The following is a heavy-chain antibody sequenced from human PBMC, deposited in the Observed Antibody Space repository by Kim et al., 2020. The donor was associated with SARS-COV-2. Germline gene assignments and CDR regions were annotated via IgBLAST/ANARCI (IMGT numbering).Heavy chain of an antibody. D-gene: IGHD3-3*01. CDR3: AREGRRSGVVISYYYGMDV. J-gene: IGHJ6*02. CDR2: IYYSGST. CDR1: GGSISSYY. V-gene: IGHV4-59*12. Sequence: SETLSLTCTVSGGSISSYYWSWIRQPPGKGLEWIGYIYYSGSTNYNPSLKSRVTISVDTSKNQFSLKLSSVTAADTAVYYCAREGRRSGVVISYYYGMDVWGQGTTVTVSS.